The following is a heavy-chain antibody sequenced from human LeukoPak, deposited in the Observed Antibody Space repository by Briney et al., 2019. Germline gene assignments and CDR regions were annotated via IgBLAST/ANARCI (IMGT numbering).Heavy chain of an antibody. J-gene: IGHJ4*02. Sequence: PGGSLRLSCAASGFTVSSSYMSWVRQAPGKGLEWVAVISYGGSTKLYADSVKGRFAISRDDSKNTLFLQMNSLIPEDTAVYYCAKEIAERYTSSWPFDYWGQGTLVTVSS. V-gene: IGHV3-30*18. CDR1: GFTVSSSY. CDR3: AKEIAERYTSSWPFDY. D-gene: IGHD6-13*01. CDR2: ISYGGSTK.